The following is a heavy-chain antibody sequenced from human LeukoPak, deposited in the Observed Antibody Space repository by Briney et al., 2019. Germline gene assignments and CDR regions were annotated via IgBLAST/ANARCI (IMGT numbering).Heavy chain of an antibody. J-gene: IGHJ4*02. CDR3: ARARYSSGPFDY. V-gene: IGHV3-20*04. D-gene: IGHD6-19*01. CDR2: VNWNGGRT. Sequence: GGSLRLSCAASGFTFDDYGMSWVRQAPGKGLEWVSGVNWNGGRTAYADSVQGRFTISRDNAKNSLYLQMNSLRAEDTALYFCARARYSSGPFDYWGPGTLVTVSS. CDR1: GFTFDDYG.